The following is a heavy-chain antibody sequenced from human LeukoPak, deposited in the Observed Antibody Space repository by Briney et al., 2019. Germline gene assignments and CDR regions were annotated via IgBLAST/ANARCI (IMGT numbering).Heavy chain of an antibody. V-gene: IGHV5-51*01. CDR2: HHPEDSYS. CDR3: ARQNHYYYYMDV. J-gene: IGHJ6*03. Sequence: GESLKISCKSSGYVFIRHWIGWMRPVPGKGLEWMGVHHPEDSYSRYNAAFQGQATLSVDESTSTAYLQLSSLKASDTAIYYCARQNHYYYYMDVWGRGTTVTVSS. CDR1: GYVFIRHW.